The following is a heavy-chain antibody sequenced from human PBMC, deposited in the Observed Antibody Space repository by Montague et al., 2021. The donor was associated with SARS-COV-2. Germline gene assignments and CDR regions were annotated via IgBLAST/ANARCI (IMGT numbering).Heavy chain of an antibody. Sequence: TLSLTCTVSGGSISSGGYYWSWIRQHPGKGLEWIGYIYYSGSTYYXPSIKSRVTISVATSKNQFSLKLSSVTAADTAVYYCARASGKKTIFGVVISYFDSWGQGTLVTVSS. CDR1: GGSISSGGYY. CDR2: IYYSGST. V-gene: IGHV4-31*03. CDR3: ARASGKKTIFGVVISYFDS. D-gene: IGHD3-3*01. J-gene: IGHJ4*02.